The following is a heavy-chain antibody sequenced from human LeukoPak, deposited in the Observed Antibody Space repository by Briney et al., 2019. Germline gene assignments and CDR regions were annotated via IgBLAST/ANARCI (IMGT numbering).Heavy chain of an antibody. J-gene: IGHJ4*02. CDR1: GVSISSSSYY. Sequence: SETLSLTCTVSGVSISSSSYYWGWIRQPPGKGLEWIGSIYYSGSTYYNPSLKSRVTISVDTSKNQFSLKLSSVTAADTAVYYCARHRGYSYGGFDYWGQGTLVTVSS. D-gene: IGHD5-18*01. CDR3: ARHRGYSYGGFDY. CDR2: IYYSGST. V-gene: IGHV4-39*01.